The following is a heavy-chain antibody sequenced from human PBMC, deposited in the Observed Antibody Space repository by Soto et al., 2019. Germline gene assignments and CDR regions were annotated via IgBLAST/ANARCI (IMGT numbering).Heavy chain of an antibody. D-gene: IGHD3-10*01. V-gene: IGHV3-66*01. CDR3: AREGQWCGEDY. J-gene: IGHJ4*02. Sequence: EVQLVESGGGLVQPGGSLRLSCAASGFTVSSNYMSWVRQAPGKGLEWVSVIYSGGSTYYADSVKGRFTISRDNSKNTLYLPMTSLSAEVTAVYSDAREGQWCGEDYWGQGALVTFA. CDR2: IYSGGST. CDR1: GFTVSSNY.